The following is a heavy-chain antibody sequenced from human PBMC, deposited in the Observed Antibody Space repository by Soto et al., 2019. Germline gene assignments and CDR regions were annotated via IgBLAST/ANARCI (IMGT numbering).Heavy chain of an antibody. CDR1: GYTFTSYG. Sequence: ASVKVSCKASGYTFTSYGISWVRQAPGQGLEWMGWISAYNGNTNYAQKLQGRVTMTTDTSTSTAYMELRSLRSDDTAVYYCARDTVVVPAAIDYYYYGMDVWGQGTTVTVSS. J-gene: IGHJ6*02. D-gene: IGHD2-2*01. CDR3: ARDTVVVPAAIDYYYYGMDV. V-gene: IGHV1-18*01. CDR2: ISAYNGNT.